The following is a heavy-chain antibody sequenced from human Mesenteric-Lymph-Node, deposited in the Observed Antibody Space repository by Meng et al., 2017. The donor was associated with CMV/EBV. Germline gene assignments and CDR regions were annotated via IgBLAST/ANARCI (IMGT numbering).Heavy chain of an antibody. CDR1: GYSFTSHW. CDR2: IHPGDSDT. D-gene: IGHD5-24*01. V-gene: IGHV5-51*01. CDR3: ARQKDGNHFDY. Sequence: KVSCKGSGYSFTSHWIGWVRQMPGKGLEWMGIIHPGDSDTRYSPSFQGQVTISADKSISTAYLQWSSLKASDTAMYYCARQKDGNHFDYWGQGTLVTVSS. J-gene: IGHJ4*02.